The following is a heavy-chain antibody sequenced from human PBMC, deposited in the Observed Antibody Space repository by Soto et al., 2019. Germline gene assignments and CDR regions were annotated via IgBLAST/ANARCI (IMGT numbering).Heavy chain of an antibody. V-gene: IGHV4-39*01. CDR2: VYYNENT. Sequence: SETLSLTCSVSGGSISSFTYYWGWIRQPPGKWLEWIGTVYYNENTYYNPSLKSRVTITVDTAKNQFSLNLRSVTAADTAMYFCARRERYYGSPGWFDPWGPGTLVTVYS. CDR3: ARRERYYGSPGWFDP. CDR1: GGSISSFTYY. J-gene: IGHJ5*02. D-gene: IGHD3-10*01.